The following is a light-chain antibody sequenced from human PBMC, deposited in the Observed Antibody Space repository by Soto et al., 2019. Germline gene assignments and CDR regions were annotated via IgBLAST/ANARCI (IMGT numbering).Light chain of an antibody. CDR2: EVT. CDR1: NSDIGDYDY. CDR3: SSSTSSSTVV. J-gene: IGLJ3*02. Sequence: QSALTQPASVSGSPGQSITISCTGTNSDIGDYDYVSWYQHHPGKAPKLMIHEVTNRPSGVSNRFSGSKSGNTAFLTISGLSEEDEAYYYCSSSTSSSTVVFGGGTQLTVL. V-gene: IGLV2-14*01.